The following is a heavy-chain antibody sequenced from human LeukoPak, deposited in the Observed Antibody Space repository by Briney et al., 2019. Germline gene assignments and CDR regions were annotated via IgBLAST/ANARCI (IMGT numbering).Heavy chain of an antibody. CDR1: GFTFTSSA. D-gene: IGHD3-22*01. V-gene: IGHV1-58*01. Sequence: TSVKVSCKASGFTFTSSAVQWVRQARGQRLEWIGWIVVGSGNTNYAQKFQERVTITRDMSTSTAYMELSSLRSEDTAAYYCAAAYYYDSSGYYPHNDAFDIWGQGTMVTVSS. CDR2: IVVGSGNT. J-gene: IGHJ3*02. CDR3: AAAYYYDSSGYYPHNDAFDI.